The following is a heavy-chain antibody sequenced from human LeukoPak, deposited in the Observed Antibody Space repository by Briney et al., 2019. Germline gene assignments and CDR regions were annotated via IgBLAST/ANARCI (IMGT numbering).Heavy chain of an antibody. D-gene: IGHD5-12*01. Sequence: QPGGSLRLSCAASGFTFSSYEMNWVRQGPGKGLEWVSYISSSGSTIYYADSVKGRFTISRDNAKNSLYLQMNSLRAEDTAVYYCARGVYYSGYGNFDYWGQGTLVTVSS. CDR3: ARGVYYSGYGNFDY. CDR2: ISSSGSTI. V-gene: IGHV3-48*03. J-gene: IGHJ4*02. CDR1: GFTFSSYE.